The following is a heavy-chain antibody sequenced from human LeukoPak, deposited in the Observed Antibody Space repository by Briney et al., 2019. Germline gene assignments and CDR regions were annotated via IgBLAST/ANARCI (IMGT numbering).Heavy chain of an antibody. CDR3: ARSRWLDALDY. CDR1: GFTFSNSW. Sequence: GGSLRLSCAASGFTFSNSWMTWVRQAPGKGLEWVAYMKEDGTEIYYVDSVKGRFTISRDNAKNSLYLQMNSLRADDTAVYYCARSRWLDALDYWGQGTLVTVSS. CDR2: MKEDGTEI. J-gene: IGHJ4*02. V-gene: IGHV3-7*01. D-gene: IGHD6-19*01.